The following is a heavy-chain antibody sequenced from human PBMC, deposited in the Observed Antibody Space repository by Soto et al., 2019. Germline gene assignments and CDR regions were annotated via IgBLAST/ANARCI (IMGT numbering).Heavy chain of an antibody. CDR3: TTDPYYYDSSGYQGWFDP. CDR2: IKSKTDGGTT. V-gene: IGHV3-15*07. J-gene: IGHJ5*02. CDR1: GFTFSNAW. D-gene: IGHD3-22*01. Sequence: GGSLRLSCAASGFTFSNAWMNWVRQAPGKGLEWVGRIKSKTDGGTTDYAAPVKGRFTISRDDSKNTLYLQMNSLKTEDTAVYYCTTDPYYYDSSGYQGWFDPWGQGTLVTVSS.